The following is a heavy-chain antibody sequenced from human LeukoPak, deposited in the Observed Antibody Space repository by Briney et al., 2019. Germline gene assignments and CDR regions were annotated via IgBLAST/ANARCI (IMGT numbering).Heavy chain of an antibody. V-gene: IGHV1-18*04. Sequence: ASVKVSCKASGYTFTGYYMHWVRQAPGQGLEWMGWISAYNENTNYAQKLQGRVTMTTETSTNTAYMELRSLRSDDTDLYYWARGYRLTGTPPSNWFDTCGQGNLVTVSS. CDR2: ISAYNENT. CDR1: GYTFTGYY. J-gene: IGHJ5*02. D-gene: IGHD1-7*01. CDR3: ARGYRLTGTPPSNWFDT.